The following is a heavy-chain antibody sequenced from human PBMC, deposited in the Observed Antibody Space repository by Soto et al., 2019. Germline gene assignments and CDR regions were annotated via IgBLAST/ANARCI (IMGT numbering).Heavy chain of an antibody. J-gene: IGHJ6*02. V-gene: IGHV3-30-3*01. CDR1: GLTFDIFA. CDR3: ATRYATTWFQYGLDV. CDR2: ISFDGSSA. D-gene: IGHD3-9*01. Sequence: QVQLVESGGGVVQPGMSPRLSCAASGLTFDIFAMHWVRQAPGKGLEWVAVISFDGSSAHYADSVECRFTISRDNSKSTVYLQMDSARPEDTAVYYWATRYATTWFQYGLDVWGQGTSVIVFS.